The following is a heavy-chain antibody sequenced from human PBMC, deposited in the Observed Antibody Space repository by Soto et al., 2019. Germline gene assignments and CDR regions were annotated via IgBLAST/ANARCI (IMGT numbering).Heavy chain of an antibody. D-gene: IGHD7-27*01. CDR3: AKAWGIDY. Sequence: EVQLLESGGGLVEPGGSRRLSCAASGFTFSSYTTSWVRQAPGKGLEWVSTISGSGSSTYSADSVKGRFTISRDNSQNTLYLQMNSLRVEDTAIYYCAKAWGIDYWGQGTLVTVSS. CDR2: ISGSGSST. J-gene: IGHJ4*02. CDR1: GFTFSSYT. V-gene: IGHV3-23*01.